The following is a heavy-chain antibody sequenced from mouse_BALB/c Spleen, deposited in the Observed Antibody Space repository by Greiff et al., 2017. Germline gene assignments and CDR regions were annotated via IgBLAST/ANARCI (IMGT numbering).Heavy chain of an antibody. J-gene: IGHJ4*01. CDR2: IYPGGGYT. CDR1: GYTFTNYW. CDR3: AERDLLWGMDY. Sequence: VQLQQSGAELVRPGTSVKISCKASGYTFTNYWLGWVKQRPGHGLEWIGDIYPGGGYTNYNEKFKGKATLTADTSSSTAYMQLSSLTSEDSAVYFCAERDLLWGMDYWGQGTSVTVSS. V-gene: IGHV1-63*02. D-gene: IGHD2-1*01.